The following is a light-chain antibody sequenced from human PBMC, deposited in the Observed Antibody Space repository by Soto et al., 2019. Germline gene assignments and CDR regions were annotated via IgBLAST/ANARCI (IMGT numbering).Light chain of an antibody. CDR2: GAS. J-gene: IGKJ1*01. Sequence: EIVLTQSPGTLSLSQGERATLSCRASQSVSSSSLDWYQQKPGQAPRLLIYGASIRSTGIPGRFSGSGSGTDFTLIISRLQPEDVALDDCQHYCISRWTFGHGTKVEIK. CDR1: QSVSSSS. CDR3: QHYCISRWT. V-gene: IGKV3-20*01.